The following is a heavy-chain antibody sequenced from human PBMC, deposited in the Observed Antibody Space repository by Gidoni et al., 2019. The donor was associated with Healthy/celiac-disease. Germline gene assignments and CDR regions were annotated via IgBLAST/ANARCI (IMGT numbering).Heavy chain of an antibody. V-gene: IGHV3-49*05. D-gene: IGHD2-2*01. CDR1: GFTLGAYA. CDR3: TRAGYCSSTSCSIGYSSSWPDY. Sequence: EVQLVESGGGLVKPGRSLRLSCTASGFTLGAYAMSWFRQAPGKGLDWVGFIRSKAYGGTTEYAASVKGRFTISGDDSKSIAYLQMNSLKTEDTAVYYCTRAGYCSSTSCSIGYSSSWPDYWGQGTLVTVSS. J-gene: IGHJ4*02. CDR2: IRSKAYGGTT.